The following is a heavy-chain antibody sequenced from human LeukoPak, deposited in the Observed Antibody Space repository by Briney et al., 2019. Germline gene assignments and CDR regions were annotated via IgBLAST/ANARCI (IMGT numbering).Heavy chain of an antibody. J-gene: IGHJ1*01. CDR1: GFTFGDYA. V-gene: IGHV3-23*01. Sequence: GGSLRLSCTASGFTFGDYAMSWFRQAPGKGLEWVSSISVSGGSTHYADSVKGRFTISRDNSKNTLYLQMNSLRAEDTAVYYCAKDLDSSSWYGYFQHWGQGTLVTVSS. CDR3: AKDLDSSSWYGYFQH. D-gene: IGHD6-13*01. CDR2: ISVSGGST.